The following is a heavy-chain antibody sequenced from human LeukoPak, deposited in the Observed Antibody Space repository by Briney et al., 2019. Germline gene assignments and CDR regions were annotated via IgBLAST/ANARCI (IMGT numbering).Heavy chain of an antibody. J-gene: IGHJ4*02. V-gene: IGHV3-7*01. CDR1: GFIFNLYY. CDR2: IKQDGTEK. CDR3: ATANYYGSGSYLNVAY. D-gene: IGHD3-10*01. Sequence: GSLRLSCAASGFIFNLYYMSWVRQAPGKGLEWVANIKQDGTEKSYVDSVKGRFTISRDNAKNSLYLQMNSLRAEDTAVYYCATANYYGSGSYLNVAYWGQGTLVTVSS.